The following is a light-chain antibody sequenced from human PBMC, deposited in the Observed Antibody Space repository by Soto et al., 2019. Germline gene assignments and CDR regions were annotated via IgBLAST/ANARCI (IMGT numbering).Light chain of an antibody. J-gene: IGLJ1*01. CDR3: CSYAGSSTYV. CDR1: SSNIGGNS. V-gene: IGLV2-23*01. CDR2: EGS. Sequence: SVLTQPPSVSAAPGQKVTISCSGSSSNIGGNSVSWYQQLPGTAPKLMIYEGSKRPSGVSNRFSGSKSGNTASLTISGLQAEDEADYYCCSYAGSSTYVFGNGTKVTV.